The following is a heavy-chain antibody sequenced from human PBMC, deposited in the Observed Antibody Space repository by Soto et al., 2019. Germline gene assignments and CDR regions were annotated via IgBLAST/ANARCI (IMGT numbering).Heavy chain of an antibody. CDR2: ISGSGGSQ. CDR1: GFTFSTYT. Sequence: EVQLLESGGGLVQPGGSLRLSCVASGFTFSTYTMSWVRQAPGKGLEWASVISGSGGSQSYADSVQGRFSISRDNPKNTLYLQMNSLRGEDTAMYYCAKARCSNTNCYVPDYWGQGTLVTVSS. V-gene: IGHV3-23*01. D-gene: IGHD2-2*01. CDR3: AKARCSNTNCYVPDY. J-gene: IGHJ4*02.